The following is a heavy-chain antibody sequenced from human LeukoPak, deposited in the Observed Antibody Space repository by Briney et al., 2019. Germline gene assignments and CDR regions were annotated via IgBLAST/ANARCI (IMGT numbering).Heavy chain of an antibody. D-gene: IGHD3-3*01. CDR3: ARGYFWSGYALDY. J-gene: IGHJ4*02. CDR2: INAGNGNT. Sequence: ASVKVSCKASGYTFTSYAMHWVRQAPGQRLEWMGWINAGNGNTKYSQKFQGRVTITRDTSASTAYMELSSLRSEDTAVYYCARGYFWSGYALDYWGQGTWSPSPQ. V-gene: IGHV1-3*01. CDR1: GYTFTSYA.